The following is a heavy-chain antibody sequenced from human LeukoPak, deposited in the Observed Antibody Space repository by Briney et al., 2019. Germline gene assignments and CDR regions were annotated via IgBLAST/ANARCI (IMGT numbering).Heavy chain of an antibody. Sequence: GGSLRLSCAASGFTFSSHAMSWVRQAPGKGLEWVSAISGSGGSTYYADSVKGRFTISRDNSKNTLYLQMNSLRAEDTAVYYCAKGIYDSSGYDAFDIWGQGTMVTVSS. V-gene: IGHV3-23*01. CDR1: GFTFSSHA. CDR2: ISGSGGST. D-gene: IGHD3-22*01. CDR3: AKGIYDSSGYDAFDI. J-gene: IGHJ3*02.